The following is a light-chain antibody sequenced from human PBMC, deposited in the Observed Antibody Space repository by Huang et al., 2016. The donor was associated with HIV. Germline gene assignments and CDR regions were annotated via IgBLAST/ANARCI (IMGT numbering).Light chain of an antibody. CDR2: EAS. J-gene: IGKJ1*01. CDR1: QSITSY. Sequence: EIVLTQSPATLSLSPGERATLSCRASQSITSYLAWYQQNTGQAPRLRIYEASKRATGIPARSSGSGSGTDFTLPISRLEPEYFAVYYCQQRRNWPPAGTFGQGTKVDIK. V-gene: IGKV3-11*01. CDR3: QQRRNWPPAGT.